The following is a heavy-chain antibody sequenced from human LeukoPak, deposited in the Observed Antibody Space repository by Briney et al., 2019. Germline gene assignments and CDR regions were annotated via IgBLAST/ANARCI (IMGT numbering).Heavy chain of an antibody. CDR2: IIPILGIA. Sequence: SVKVSCKASGGTFSSYAISWVRQAPRQGLEWMGRIIPILGIANYAQKFQGRVTITADKSTSTAYMELSSLRSEDTAVYYCARTAAAGPYYFDYWGQGTLVTVSS. CDR1: GGTFSSYA. CDR3: ARTAAAGPYYFDY. V-gene: IGHV1-69*04. D-gene: IGHD6-13*01. J-gene: IGHJ4*02.